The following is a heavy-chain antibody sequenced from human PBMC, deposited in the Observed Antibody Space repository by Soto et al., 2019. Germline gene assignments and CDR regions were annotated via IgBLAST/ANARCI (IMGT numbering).Heavy chain of an antibody. J-gene: IGHJ4*02. CDR2: THHSGTT. CDR3: AREGSGSSFFDY. CDR1: GGSISSSNW. D-gene: IGHD3-10*01. V-gene: IGHV4-4*02. Sequence: QVQLQESGPGLVKPSGTLSLTCAVSGGSISSSNWWSWVRQPPGMRLEWIGETHHSGTTNYNPSRESRVTISVDKSKNRFTLQLSAVPAADTALYYCAREGSGSSFFDYWGQGTLVTVSS.